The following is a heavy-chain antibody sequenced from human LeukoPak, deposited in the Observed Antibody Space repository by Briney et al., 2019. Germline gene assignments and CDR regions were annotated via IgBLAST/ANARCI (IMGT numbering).Heavy chain of an antibody. CDR1: GFTVSSNY. Sequence: PGGSLRLSCAASGFTVSSNYMSWVRQAPGKGLEWVSVLYNDGSTYYADSVKGRFTISRDNSKNTLYLQMNSLRAEDTAVYYCAKDGSFQHWGQGTLVTVSS. D-gene: IGHD1-26*01. J-gene: IGHJ1*01. V-gene: IGHV3-53*05. CDR2: LYNDGST. CDR3: AKDGSFQH.